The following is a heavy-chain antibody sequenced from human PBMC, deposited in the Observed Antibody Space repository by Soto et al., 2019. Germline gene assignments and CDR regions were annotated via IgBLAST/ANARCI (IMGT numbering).Heavy chain of an antibody. CDR3: AKDKFSSRRGYYYYGMDV. Sequence: GGSLRLSCAASGFTFSSYAMSWVRQAPGKGLEWVSAISGSGGSTYYADSVKGRFTISRDNSKNTLYLQMNSLRAEDTAVYYCAKDKFSSRRGYYYYGMDVWGQGTTVTVSS. CDR2: ISGSGGST. V-gene: IGHV3-23*01. J-gene: IGHJ6*02. D-gene: IGHD6-6*01. CDR1: GFTFSSYA.